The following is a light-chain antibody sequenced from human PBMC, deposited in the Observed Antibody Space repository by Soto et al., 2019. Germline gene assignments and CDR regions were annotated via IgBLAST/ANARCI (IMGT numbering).Light chain of an antibody. Sequence: EIVLTQSPGTLSLSPGERATLSCRASQSVSSSYLAWYQQKPGQAPRLLIYGASSTATGIPDRFSGSGFGTDFTLTITRLEPEDFAVYYCQQRSNYAFGGGTKVDIK. V-gene: IGKV3D-20*02. CDR3: QQRSNYA. CDR2: GAS. J-gene: IGKJ4*01. CDR1: QSVSSSY.